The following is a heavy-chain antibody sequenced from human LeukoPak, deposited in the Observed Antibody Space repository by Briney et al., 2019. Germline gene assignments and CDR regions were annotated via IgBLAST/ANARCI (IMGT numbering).Heavy chain of an antibody. CDR2: INWNGGST. CDR3: AKGGNSWLGNDAFDV. D-gene: IGHD3-10*01. V-gene: IGHV3-20*04. J-gene: IGHJ3*01. Sequence: GGSLRLSCAASGFTFDDYGMSWVRQAPGKGLEWVSGINWNGGSTGYADSVKGRFTISRDNAKNSLYLQMNSLRAEDTALYYCAKGGNSWLGNDAFDVWGQGTMVTVSS. CDR1: GFTFDDYG.